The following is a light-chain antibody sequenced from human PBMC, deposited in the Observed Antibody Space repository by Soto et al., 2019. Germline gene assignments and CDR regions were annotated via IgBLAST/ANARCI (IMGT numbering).Light chain of an antibody. CDR1: QSVSSTY. J-gene: IGKJ5*01. Sequence: PGERATLSCRASQSVSSTYLAWYQQQPGQAPRLLMSGTSSRASGVPVRFSGSGSGTDFTLTISRLEPEDFALYYCQQYGGSPITFGLGTRLEIK. CDR2: GTS. CDR3: QQYGGSPIT. V-gene: IGKV3-20*01.